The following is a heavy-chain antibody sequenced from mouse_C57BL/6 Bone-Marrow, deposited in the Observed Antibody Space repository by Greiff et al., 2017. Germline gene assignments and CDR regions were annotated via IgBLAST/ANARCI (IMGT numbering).Heavy chain of an antibody. V-gene: IGHV7-1*01. CDR1: GFTFSAFY. CDR3: ARDVYDGYWYFDV. J-gene: IGHJ1*03. D-gene: IGHD2-3*01. Sequence: EVMLVESGGGLVQSGRSLRLSCATSGFTFSAFYMEWVRQAPGKGLEWIAASRNKANDYTTEYSASVKGRFIVSRDTSQSILYLQMNALRAEDTAIYYCARDVYDGYWYFDVWGTGTTVTVSS. CDR2: SRNKANDYTT.